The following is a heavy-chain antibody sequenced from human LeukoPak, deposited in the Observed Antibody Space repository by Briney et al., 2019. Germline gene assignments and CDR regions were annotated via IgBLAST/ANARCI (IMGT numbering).Heavy chain of an antibody. CDR1: GYTFTSYD. D-gene: IGHD3-10*01. CDR3: ARSREEYGSGSYSP. V-gene: IGHV1-8*03. Sequence: GASVTVSCKASGYTFTSYDINWVRQATGQGLEWMGWMNPNSGNTGYAQKFQGRVTITRNTSISTAYMELSSLRSEDTAVYYCARSREEYGSGSYSPWGQGTLVTVSS. J-gene: IGHJ5*02. CDR2: MNPNSGNT.